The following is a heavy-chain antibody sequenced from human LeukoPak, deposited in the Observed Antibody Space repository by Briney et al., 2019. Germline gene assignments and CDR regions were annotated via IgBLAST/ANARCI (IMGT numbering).Heavy chain of an antibody. D-gene: IGHD1-1*01. CDR3: ARVQPLNWFDP. J-gene: IGHJ5*02. CDR1: GYTFTGYY. CDR2: INPNSGGT. V-gene: IGHV1-2*02. Sequence: ASVKVSCKASGYTFTGYYMHWVRQAPGQGLEWMGWINPNSGGTNYAQKFQGRVTMTRDTSISTAYLDLSRLTSDDTAVYYCARVQPLNWFDPWGQGTLVTVSS.